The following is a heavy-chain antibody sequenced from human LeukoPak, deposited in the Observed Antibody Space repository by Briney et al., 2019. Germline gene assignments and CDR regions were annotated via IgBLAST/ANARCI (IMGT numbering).Heavy chain of an antibody. D-gene: IGHD4/OR15-4a*01. CDR2: ISGSGGST. J-gene: IGHJ4*02. Sequence: PGGSLRLSCAASGFTFSSYAMSWVRQAPGRGVEWVSGISGSGGSTYYADSVKGRFTISRDNSENTLYLQMNSLRAEDTALYYCAKGYGENYYLFFDYWGQGTLVTVSS. CDR3: AKGYGENYYLFFDY. V-gene: IGHV3-23*01. CDR1: GFTFSSYA.